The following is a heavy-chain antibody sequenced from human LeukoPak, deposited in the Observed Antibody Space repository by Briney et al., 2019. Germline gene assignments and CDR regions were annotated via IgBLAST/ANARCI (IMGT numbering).Heavy chain of an antibody. CDR2: IYYSGST. CDR3: ARHSNYDIRPFDP. CDR1: GGSISSSSYY. Sequence: SETLSLTCTVSGGSISSSSYYWGWIRQPPGKGLEWIGSIYYSGSTYYNPSLKSRVTISVDTSKNQFSLKLSSVTAADTAVYYCARHSNYDIRPFDPWGQGTLVTVSS. V-gene: IGHV4-39*01. J-gene: IGHJ5*02. D-gene: IGHD3-9*01.